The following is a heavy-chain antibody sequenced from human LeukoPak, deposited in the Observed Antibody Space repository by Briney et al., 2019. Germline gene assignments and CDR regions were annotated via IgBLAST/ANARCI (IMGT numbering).Heavy chain of an antibody. Sequence: PSETLSLTCTVSGGSISSSSYYWSWIRQPPGKGLEWIGYIYYSGSTNYNPSLKSRVTISVDTSKNQFSLKLSSVTAADTAVYYCARYIPPYYYDSSGYYHAFDIWGQGTMVTVSS. CDR1: GGSISSSSYY. CDR2: IYYSGST. V-gene: IGHV4-61*01. J-gene: IGHJ3*02. CDR3: ARYIPPYYYDSSGYYHAFDI. D-gene: IGHD3-22*01.